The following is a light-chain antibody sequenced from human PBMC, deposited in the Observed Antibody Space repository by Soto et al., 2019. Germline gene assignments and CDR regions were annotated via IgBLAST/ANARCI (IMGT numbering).Light chain of an antibody. CDR2: RAS. CDR1: QSINSN. Sequence: IVMTQSPATPSVSPGKIANLSCXXSQSINSNLAWYQQKPGQAPRLLMFRASIRATGFPARFSGSGSGTEFNITISSLQSEDSAIYYCQQYNNWPRATFGGGTKVDIK. J-gene: IGKJ4*01. CDR3: QQYNNWPRAT. V-gene: IGKV3-15*01.